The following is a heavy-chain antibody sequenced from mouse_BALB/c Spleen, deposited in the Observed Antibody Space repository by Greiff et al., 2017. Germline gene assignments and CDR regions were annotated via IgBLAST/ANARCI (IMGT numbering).Heavy chain of an antibody. D-gene: IGHD1-1*01. CDR1: GFTFSSFG. J-gene: IGHJ4*01. CDR3: ARPLRYAMDY. V-gene: IGHV5-17*02. CDR2: ISSGSSTI. Sequence: EVKLQESGGGLVQPGGSRKLSCAASGFTFSSFGMHWVRQAPEKGLEWVANISSGSSTIYYADTVKGRFTISRDNAKNTLYLQMSSLKSEDTAMYYCARPLRYAMDYWGQGTSVTVSS.